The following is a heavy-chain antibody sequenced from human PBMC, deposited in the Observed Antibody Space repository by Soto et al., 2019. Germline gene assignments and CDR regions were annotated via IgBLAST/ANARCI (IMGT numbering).Heavy chain of an antibody. D-gene: IGHD5-18*01. CDR2: IYYSGST. CDR1: GGSISSSSYY. CDR3: ARHLYGYSYADDAFDI. V-gene: IGHV4-39*01. Sequence: QLQLQESGPGLVKPSETLSLTCTVSGGSISSSSYYWGWIRQPPGKGLEWIGSIYYSGSTYYNPSLKSRVTISVDTSKNQFSLKLSSVTAADTAVYYCARHLYGYSYADDAFDIWGQGTMVTVSS. J-gene: IGHJ3*02.